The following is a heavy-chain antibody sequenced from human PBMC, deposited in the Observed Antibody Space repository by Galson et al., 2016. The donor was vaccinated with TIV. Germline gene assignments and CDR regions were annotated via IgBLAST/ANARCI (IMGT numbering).Heavy chain of an antibody. CDR1: GFSLTTSGVG. CDR2: IYCDDDE. J-gene: IGHJ6*02. V-gene: IGHV2-5*02. CDR3: AHLPNMFYSGMAV. Sequence: PALVKPTQTLTLTCTFSGFSLTTSGVGVGWIRQPPEKALEWLAHIYCDDDERYNPSLKSRLTITKDTSKKQVVLTLTNMDPVDTATYYCAHLPNMFYSGMAVWGQGTTVTVSS. D-gene: IGHD3-10*02.